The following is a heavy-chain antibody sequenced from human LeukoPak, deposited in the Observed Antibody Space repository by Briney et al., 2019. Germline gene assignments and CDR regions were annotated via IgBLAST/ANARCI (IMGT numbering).Heavy chain of an antibody. CDR1: GGSISSGGYY. Sequence: SETLSLTCTVSGGSISSGGYYWSWIRQHPGKGLEWIGYIYYSGSTYYNPSLKSRVTISVDTSKNQFSLKLSSVTAADTAVYYCARDVRTHWLLQQLPSCWFDPWGQGTLVTVSS. J-gene: IGHJ5*02. V-gene: IGHV4-31*03. D-gene: IGHD3-9*01. CDR3: ARDVRTHWLLQQLPSCWFDP. CDR2: IYYSGST.